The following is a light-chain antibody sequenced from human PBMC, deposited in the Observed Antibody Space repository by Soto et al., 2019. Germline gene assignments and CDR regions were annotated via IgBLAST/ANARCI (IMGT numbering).Light chain of an antibody. CDR3: QQVNTYPLT. V-gene: IGKV1-9*01. CDR1: QGISSY. J-gene: IGKJ4*01. Sequence: DIQLTQSPSFLSASVGDRVTITCRASQGISSYLAWYQQKPGKAPKLLINSASTLQSGVPSRFSGSGFGTEFILTISSLQPEDFATYYCQQVNTYPLTFGGGTKVEI. CDR2: SAS.